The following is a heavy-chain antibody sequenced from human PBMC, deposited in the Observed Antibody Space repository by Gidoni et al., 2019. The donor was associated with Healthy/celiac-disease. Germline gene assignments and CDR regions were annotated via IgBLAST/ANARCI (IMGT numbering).Heavy chain of an antibody. V-gene: IGHV4-39*01. CDR1: GGSISSSSYY. Sequence: SLTCTVSGGSISSSSYYWGWIRQPPGKGLEWIGSIYYSGSTYYNPSLKSRVTISVDTSKNQFSLKLSSVTAADTAVYYCARRNDFWSGYHTAINWFDPWGQGTLVTVSS. CDR3: ARRNDFWSGYHTAINWFDP. D-gene: IGHD3-3*01. J-gene: IGHJ5*02. CDR2: IYYSGST.